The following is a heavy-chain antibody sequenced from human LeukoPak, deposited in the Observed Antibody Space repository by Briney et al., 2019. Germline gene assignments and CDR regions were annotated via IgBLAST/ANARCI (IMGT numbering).Heavy chain of an antibody. Sequence: TSETLSLTCAVYGGSFSGYYWSWIRQPPGKGLEWIGEINHSGSTNYNPSLKSRVIISVDTSKNQFSLKLSSVTAADTAVYYCASLGLSITGEQGIDYWGQGTLVTVSS. D-gene: IGHD1-20*01. CDR1: GGSFSGYY. V-gene: IGHV4-34*01. CDR2: INHSGST. J-gene: IGHJ4*02. CDR3: ASLGLSITGEQGIDY.